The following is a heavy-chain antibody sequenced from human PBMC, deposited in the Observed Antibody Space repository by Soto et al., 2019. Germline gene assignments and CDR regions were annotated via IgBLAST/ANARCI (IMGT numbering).Heavy chain of an antibody. CDR2: IYYKSRWYN. J-gene: IGHJ6*02. CDR1: GVTFSTNTAA. Sequence: SQTLSRTCAISGVTFSTNTAACNCIRQSPSRGLEWLGRIYYKSRWYNDYSESLKSRIAIIPDTSRNQFSLQLNSVIPEDTAVYYCARDWGYDPDPTYYYGMDVWGQGTKVTVSS. D-gene: IGHD5-12*01. V-gene: IGHV6-1*01. CDR3: ARDWGYDPDPTYYYGMDV.